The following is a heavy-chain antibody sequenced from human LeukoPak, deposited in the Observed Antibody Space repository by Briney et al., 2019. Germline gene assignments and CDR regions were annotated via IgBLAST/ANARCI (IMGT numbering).Heavy chain of an antibody. V-gene: IGHV4-34*01. Sequence: SETLSLTCAVYGGSFSGYYWSWIRQPPGKGLEWIGEIYHSGSTNYNPSLKSRVTISVDKSKNQFSLKLSSVTAADTAVYYCASFITYYDILTGYYSTGYWGQGTLVTVSS. D-gene: IGHD3-9*01. J-gene: IGHJ4*02. CDR3: ASFITYYDILTGYYSTGY. CDR1: GGSFSGYY. CDR2: IYHSGST.